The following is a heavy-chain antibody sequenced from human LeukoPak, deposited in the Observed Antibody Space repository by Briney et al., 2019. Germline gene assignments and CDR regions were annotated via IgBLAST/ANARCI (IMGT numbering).Heavy chain of an antibody. J-gene: IGHJ4*02. Sequence: SVKVSCKASGGTFSSYAFSWVRQAPGQGLEWIGGIIPIVGTTNYAQMFQGRVTITADESTSTAYMELSSLRSEDTAVYYCARGGYYYDSSGYSHLPDYWGQGTLVTVSA. CDR3: ARGGYYYDSSGYSHLPDY. CDR2: IIPIVGTT. D-gene: IGHD3-22*01. CDR1: GGTFSSYA. V-gene: IGHV1-69*13.